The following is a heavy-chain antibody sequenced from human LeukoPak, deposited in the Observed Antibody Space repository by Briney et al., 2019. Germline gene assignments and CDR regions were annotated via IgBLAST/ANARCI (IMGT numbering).Heavy chain of an antibody. CDR2: ISAYNGNT. CDR1: GYTFTSYG. J-gene: IGHJ4*02. Sequence: ASVKVSRKASGYTFTSYGISWVRQAPGQGLEWMGWISAYNGNTNYAQKLQGRVTMTTDTSTSTAYMELRSLRSDDTAVYYCARVLTYYYDSSGYYNLGDFDYWGQGTLVTVSS. CDR3: ARVLTYYYDSSGYYNLGDFDY. D-gene: IGHD3-22*01. V-gene: IGHV1-18*01.